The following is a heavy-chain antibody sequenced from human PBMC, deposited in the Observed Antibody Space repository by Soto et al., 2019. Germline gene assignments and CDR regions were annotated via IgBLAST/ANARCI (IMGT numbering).Heavy chain of an antibody. CDR1: GFTFSTYA. D-gene: IGHD6-19*01. Sequence: LRLSCAASGFTFSTYAMHWVRQAPGKGLEWVAVLSYDGSNKYYADSVKGRFTISRDNSKNTLYLQLNTLRPEDTAVYCCARDREGYSSRWYLVYCGQGTLVTVSS. CDR2: LSYDGSNK. V-gene: IGHV3-30*04. J-gene: IGHJ4*02. CDR3: ARDREGYSSRWYLVY.